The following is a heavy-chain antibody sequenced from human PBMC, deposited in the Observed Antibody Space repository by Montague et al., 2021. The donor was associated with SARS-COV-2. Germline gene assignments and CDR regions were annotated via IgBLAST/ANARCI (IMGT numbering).Heavy chain of an antibody. Sequence: SETLSLTCAAYGGSFSGHYWNWIRQPPGKGLEWIGEINHSGSTNNNPSLKSRVTMSVDTSKNQFSLKLSSVTAADTAVYYCARGARQGNGFRLGSFDYWGQGTLVTVSS. CDR1: GGSFSGHY. CDR3: ARGARQGNGFRLGSFDY. J-gene: IGHJ4*02. V-gene: IGHV4-34*01. CDR2: INHSGST. D-gene: IGHD2-8*01.